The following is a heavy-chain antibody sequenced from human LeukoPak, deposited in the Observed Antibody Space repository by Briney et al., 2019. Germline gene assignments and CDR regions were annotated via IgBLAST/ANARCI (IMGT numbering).Heavy chain of an antibody. J-gene: IGHJ5*02. CDR1: GGSISSSSYY. CDR2: IYYSGST. Sequence: SETLSLTCTVSGGSISSSSYYWDWIRQPPGKGLEWIGSIYYSGSTYYNPSLKSRVTISVDTSKNQFSLKLSSVTAADTAVYYCARGIRGVMGNWFDPWGQGTLVTVSS. V-gene: IGHV4-39*07. CDR3: ARGIRGVMGNWFDP. D-gene: IGHD3-10*01.